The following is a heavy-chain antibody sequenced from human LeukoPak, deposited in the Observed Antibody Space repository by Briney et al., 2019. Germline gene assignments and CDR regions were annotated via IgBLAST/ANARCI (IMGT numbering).Heavy chain of an antibody. V-gene: IGHV1-18*01. J-gene: IGHJ5*02. CDR3: TRDHGYAMVRGASGDNWFDP. Sequence: ASVKVSCKASGYTFTSYGISWARQAPGQGLEWMGWISAYNGNTNYAQKFQGRVTVTTDTSTSTAYMELRSLRSDDTAVYYCTRDHGYAMVRGASGDNWFDPWGQGTLVTVSS. D-gene: IGHD3-10*01. CDR1: GYTFTSYG. CDR2: ISAYNGNT.